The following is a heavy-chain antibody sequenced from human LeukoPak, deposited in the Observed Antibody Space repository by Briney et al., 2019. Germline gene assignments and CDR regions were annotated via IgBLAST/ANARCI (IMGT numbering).Heavy chain of an antibody. CDR2: IYPGDSDT. CDR1: GYSFTSYW. V-gene: IGHV5-51*01. Sequence: GESLKISCKGSGYSFTSYWIGWVRPMPGKGLEWMGIIYPGDSDTRYSPSFQGQVTISADKSISTAYLQWSSLKASDTAMYYCAREGRSSGYYADAFDIWGQGTMVTVSS. CDR3: AREGRSSGYYADAFDI. J-gene: IGHJ3*02. D-gene: IGHD3-22*01.